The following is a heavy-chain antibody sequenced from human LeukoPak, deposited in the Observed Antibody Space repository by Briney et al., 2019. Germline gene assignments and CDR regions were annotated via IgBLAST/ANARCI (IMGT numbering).Heavy chain of an antibody. CDR2: INPNHGDT. D-gene: IGHD6-19*01. CDR1: GYTLTGYY. Sequence: PGASVKVSCKASGYTLTGYYMHWVRQAPGQGLEWMGWINPNHGDTNYAQKFQDRVSMTRDTSISTAYMELSSLRSEDTAVYYCARDGASGWYDGWFDPWGQGTLVTVSS. CDR3: ARDGASGWYDGWFDP. J-gene: IGHJ5*02. V-gene: IGHV1-2*02.